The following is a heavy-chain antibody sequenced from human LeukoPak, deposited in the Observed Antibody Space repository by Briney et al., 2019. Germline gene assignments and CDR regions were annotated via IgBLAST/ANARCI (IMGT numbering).Heavy chain of an antibody. Sequence: PGGSLRLSCSASGFSFSDSWMSWVRHVPGKWLEWLADMKPDGSKIVYVDSVKGRFTISRNNAKNSLFLQMDGLRAEDTAVYFCARDPLNGALDIWGQGTLVTVSS. CDR1: GFSFSDSW. CDR2: MKPDGSKI. CDR3: ARDPLNGALDI. V-gene: IGHV3-7*01. J-gene: IGHJ3*02.